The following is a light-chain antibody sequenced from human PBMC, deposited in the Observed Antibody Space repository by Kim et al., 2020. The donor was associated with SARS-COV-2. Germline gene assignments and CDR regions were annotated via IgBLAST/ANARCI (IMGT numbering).Light chain of an antibody. CDR3: QHRQT. V-gene: IGKV1-5*01. Sequence: ASVGASVTITCRAPKYFTRGLAWYQQKPGRAPKLLIYDASTLDRGVPSRFRGSGSGTEFTLTINSLQPDDFASYYCQHRQTFGQGTKVDIK. CDR2: DAS. CDR1: KYFTRG. J-gene: IGKJ1*01.